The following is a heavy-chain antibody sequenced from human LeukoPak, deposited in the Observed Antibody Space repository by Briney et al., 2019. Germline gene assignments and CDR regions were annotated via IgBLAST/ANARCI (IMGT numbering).Heavy chain of an antibody. Sequence: PSETLSLTCTVSGGSISSYYWSWIRQPPGKGLGWIGYIYYSGSTNYNPSLKSRVTISVDTSKNQFSLKLSSVTAADTAVYYCARDGGYCSGGSCYRQPQDAFDIWGQGTMVTVSS. D-gene: IGHD2-15*01. J-gene: IGHJ3*02. CDR1: GGSISSYY. CDR2: IYYSGST. V-gene: IGHV4-59*01. CDR3: ARDGGYCSGGSCYRQPQDAFDI.